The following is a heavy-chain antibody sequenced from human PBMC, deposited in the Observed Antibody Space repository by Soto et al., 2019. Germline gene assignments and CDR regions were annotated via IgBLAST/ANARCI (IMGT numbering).Heavy chain of an antibody. J-gene: IGHJ4*02. V-gene: IGHV3-23*01. CDR2: FSFYGRRDNT. Sequence: EVQLLESGGGLVQPGGSLRLSCVGSGFTFSSYDMTWVRQAPGKGLEWVSSFSFYGRRDNTYYADSVKGRFTISRDNSRNTVYLQMDNLRVEDTAVYYCAKSLYNDNGGPNDHLGQGTLGTVSS. D-gene: IGHD1-1*01. CDR1: GFTFSSYD. CDR3: AKSLYNDNGGPNDH.